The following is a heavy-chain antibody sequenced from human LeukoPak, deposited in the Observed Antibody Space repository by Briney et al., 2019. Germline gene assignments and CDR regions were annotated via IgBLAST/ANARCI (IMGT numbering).Heavy chain of an antibody. V-gene: IGHV5-51*01. CDR1: GYDFSTYW. J-gene: IGHJ4*02. CDR2: IYPGGSET. Sequence: GESLKISCKGLGYDFSTYWNAWVRQGPGKGLEWMGIIYPGGSETRYDPSFQGQVTISAARSTSTAYLQWSSLRASDTAMYYCARASRDGYNQNFGHWGQGTLVTVSS. CDR3: ARASRDGYNQNFGH. D-gene: IGHD5-24*01.